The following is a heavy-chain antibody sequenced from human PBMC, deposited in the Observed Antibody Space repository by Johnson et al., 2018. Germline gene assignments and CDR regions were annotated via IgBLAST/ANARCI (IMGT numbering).Heavy chain of an antibody. Sequence: LVESGGGVVQPGRSLRLSCAASGFTFSSYGMHWVRQAPGQGLEWVAVISYDGSKKYYADSGKGRFTISRENSKNNLKLQMNSLRAEDTAVYYCAKERAYYYDSSGYYNAEYFQHWGQGTLVTVSS. CDR2: ISYDGSKK. CDR1: GFTFSSYG. J-gene: IGHJ1*01. V-gene: IGHV3-30*18. CDR3: AKERAYYYDSSGYYNAEYFQH. D-gene: IGHD3-22*01.